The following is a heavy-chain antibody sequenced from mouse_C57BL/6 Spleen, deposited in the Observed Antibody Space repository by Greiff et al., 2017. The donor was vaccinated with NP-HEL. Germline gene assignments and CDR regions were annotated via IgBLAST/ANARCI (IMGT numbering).Heavy chain of an antibody. J-gene: IGHJ2*01. CDR2: IRNKANGYTT. CDR3: ARLAITTGVVRGYFDY. CDR1: GFTFTDYY. D-gene: IGHD1-1*01. Sequence: DVHLVESGGGLVQPGGSLSLSCAASGFTFTDYYMNWVRQPPGKALEWLGFIRNKANGYTTEYSASVKGRFTISRDNSQSILYLQMNALRAEDSATYYWARLAITTGVVRGYFDYWGQGTTLTVSS. V-gene: IGHV7-3*01.